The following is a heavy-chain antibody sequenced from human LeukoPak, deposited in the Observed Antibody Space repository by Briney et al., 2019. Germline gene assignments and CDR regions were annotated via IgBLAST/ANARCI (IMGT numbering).Heavy chain of an antibody. CDR2: ISGTGGSI. Sequence: GGSLRLSCAASGFTFSSYAMSWVRQAPGKGLEWVSDISGTGGSIDYADSVKGRFTSSRDNSKNTLYLQMNSLRAEDTAVYYCAKDDSLYDSSGYYSHFDYWGQGTLVTVSS. J-gene: IGHJ4*02. CDR1: GFTFSSYA. CDR3: AKDDSLYDSSGYYSHFDY. V-gene: IGHV3-23*01. D-gene: IGHD3-22*01.